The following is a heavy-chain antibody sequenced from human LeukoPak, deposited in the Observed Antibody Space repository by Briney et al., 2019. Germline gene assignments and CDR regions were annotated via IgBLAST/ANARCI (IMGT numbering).Heavy chain of an antibody. CDR1: GGSISSGDYY. J-gene: IGHJ4*02. CDR3: AQQCSGSYEPCFDY. CDR2: IYYSGST. Sequence: SETLSLTCTVSGGSISSGDYYWCWIRQPPGKGLEWIGYIYYSGSTYYNPSLKSRVTISVDTSKNQFSLRLSSVTAADTAVYYCAQQCSGSYEPCFDYWGQGTLVTVSS. V-gene: IGHV4-30-4*02. D-gene: IGHD1-26*01.